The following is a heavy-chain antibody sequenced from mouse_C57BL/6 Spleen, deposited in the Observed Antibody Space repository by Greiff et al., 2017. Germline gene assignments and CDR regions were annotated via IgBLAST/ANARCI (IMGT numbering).Heavy chain of an antibody. CDR2: IYPGSGST. CDR1: GYTFTSYW. D-gene: IGHD2-1*01. V-gene: IGHV1-55*01. Sequence: QVHVKQPGAELVKPGASVKMSCKASGYTFTSYWITWVKQRPGQGLEWIGDIYPGSGSTNYNEKFKSKATLTVGTSSSTAYMQLSSLTSEDSAVYYCARSKGNDWYFDVWGTGTTVTVSS. CDR3: ARSKGNDWYFDV. J-gene: IGHJ1*03.